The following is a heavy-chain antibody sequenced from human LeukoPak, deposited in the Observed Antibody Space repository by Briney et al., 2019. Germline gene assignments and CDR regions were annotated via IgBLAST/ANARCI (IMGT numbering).Heavy chain of an antibody. J-gene: IGHJ5*02. CDR3: ARDSGTTGEVKFDP. D-gene: IGHD3-10*01. CDR1: GGSFSGYY. V-gene: IGHV4-4*07. CDR2: IYTSGTI. Sequence: SETLSLTCAVYGGSFSGYYWSWIRQPAGTALEWIGRIYTSGTITYNPTLKSRVTMSVDTSKNQFSLKLSSVTAADTAVYYCARDSGTTGEVKFDPWGQGTLVTVSS.